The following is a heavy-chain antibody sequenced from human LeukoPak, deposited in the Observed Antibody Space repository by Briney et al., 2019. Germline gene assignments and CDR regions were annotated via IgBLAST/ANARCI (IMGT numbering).Heavy chain of an antibody. CDR1: GFNFIDYS. CDR2: ITSDSKTK. CDR3: ARGRNIVAISGYFDY. J-gene: IGHJ4*02. V-gene: IGHV3-48*01. D-gene: IGHD5-12*01. Sequence: GGSLRLSCAASGFNFIDYSMNWVRQAPGKGLECLSYITSDSKTKWYADSVKGRFTVSRDNAKNSLYLQMNSLRAEDAAVYYCARGRNIVAISGYFDYWGQGTLVTVSS.